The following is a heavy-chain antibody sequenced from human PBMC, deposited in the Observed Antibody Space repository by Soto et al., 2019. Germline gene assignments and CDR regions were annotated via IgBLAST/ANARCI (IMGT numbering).Heavy chain of an antibody. CDR1: GFTFSSYG. D-gene: IGHD7-27*01. V-gene: IGHV3-30*18. J-gene: IGHJ4*02. CDR3: AKDQTGLYFDY. CDR2: ISYDGSNK. Sequence: GGSLRLSCAASGFTFSSYGMHWVRQAPGKGLEWVAVISYDGSNKYYADSVKGRFTISRDNSKNTLYLQMNSLRAEDTAVYYCAKDQTGLYFDYWGQGTLVTVSS.